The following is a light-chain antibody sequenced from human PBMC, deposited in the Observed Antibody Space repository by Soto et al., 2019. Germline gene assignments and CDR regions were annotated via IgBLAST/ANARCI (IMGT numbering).Light chain of an antibody. Sequence: QSVLTQSPSASGTPGQRVTISCSGSSSNIGSNTVNWYQQLPGTAPQLLIYSNNQRPSGVPDRFSGSKSGTSASLAISGLQSEDEADYYCAAWDDSLNGRVFGGGTKLTVL. CDR3: AAWDDSLNGRV. J-gene: IGLJ2*01. CDR1: SSNIGSNT. V-gene: IGLV1-44*01. CDR2: SNN.